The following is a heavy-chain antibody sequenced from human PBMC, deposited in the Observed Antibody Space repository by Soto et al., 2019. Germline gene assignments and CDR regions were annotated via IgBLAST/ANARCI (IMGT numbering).Heavy chain of an antibody. V-gene: IGHV3-48*02. D-gene: IGHD6-13*01. CDR3: ARVPYSSSWLGEYSFDH. Sequence: EVQLVESGGGLVQPGGSLRLSCAASGFTFSSYSMNWVRQAPGKGLEWVSYISSSSSTIYYTDSVKGRFTISRDNAKNSLYLQTNSLRDEDTAVYYCARVPYSSSWLGEYSFDHWGQGTLVTVSS. CDR1: GFTFSSYS. CDR2: ISSSSSTI. J-gene: IGHJ4*02.